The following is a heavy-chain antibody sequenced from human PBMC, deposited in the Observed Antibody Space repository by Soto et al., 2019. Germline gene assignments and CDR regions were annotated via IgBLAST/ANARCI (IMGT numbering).Heavy chain of an antibody. J-gene: IGHJ4*02. Sequence: QVQLVQSGAEVKKPGASVKVSCKASGYTFTNYGISWVRQAPGQGLEWMGWINHGNTNYAQKLQGRVTMTTDTSTSTAYMELRSLRSDDTAMYYCARDSPPVDYWGQGTLVTVSS. CDR2: INHGNT. CDR3: ARDSPPVDY. V-gene: IGHV1-18*01. CDR1: GYTFTNYG.